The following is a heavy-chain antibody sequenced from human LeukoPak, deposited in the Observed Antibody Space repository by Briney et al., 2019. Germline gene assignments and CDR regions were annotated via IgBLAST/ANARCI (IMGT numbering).Heavy chain of an antibody. D-gene: IGHD1-26*01. CDR1: GGSISSYY. V-gene: IGHV4-59*08. CDR3: ASLVGATGYYFDY. Sequence: SETLSLTYTVSGGSISSYYWSWIRQPPGKGLEWIGYIYYSGSTNYNPSLKSRVTISVDTSKNQFSLKLSSVTAADTAVYYCASLVGATGYYFDYWGQGTLVTVSS. CDR2: IYYSGST. J-gene: IGHJ4*02.